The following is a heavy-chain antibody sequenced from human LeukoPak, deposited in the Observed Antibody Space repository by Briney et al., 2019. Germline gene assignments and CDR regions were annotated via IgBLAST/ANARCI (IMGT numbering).Heavy chain of an antibody. J-gene: IGHJ6*03. V-gene: IGHV1-8*01. D-gene: IGHD1-7*01. CDR3: ARGTGTLAQNYYYYYMDV. CDR1: GYTFTSYA. Sequence: GASVKVSCKASGYTFTSYAINWVRQAPGQGLEWMGWMNPNSGNTDYAQKFQGRVTMTRNTSISTAYMELSSLRSEDTAVYYCARGTGTLAQNYYYYYMDVWGKGTTVTVSS. CDR2: MNPNSGNT.